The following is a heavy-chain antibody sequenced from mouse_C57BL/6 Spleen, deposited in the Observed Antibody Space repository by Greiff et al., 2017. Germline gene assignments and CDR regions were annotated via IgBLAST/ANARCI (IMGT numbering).Heavy chain of an antibody. CDR2: IHPNSGST. D-gene: IGHD1-1*01. J-gene: IGHJ4*01. CDR1: GYTFTSYW. V-gene: IGHV1-64*01. CDR3: APTTVVARYAMDY. Sequence: VQLQQPGAELVKPGASVKLSCKASGYTFTSYWMHWVKQRPGQGLEWIGMIHPNSGSTNYNEKFKSKATLTVDKSSSTAYMQLSSLTSEDSAVYYCAPTTVVARYAMDYWGQGTSVTVSS.